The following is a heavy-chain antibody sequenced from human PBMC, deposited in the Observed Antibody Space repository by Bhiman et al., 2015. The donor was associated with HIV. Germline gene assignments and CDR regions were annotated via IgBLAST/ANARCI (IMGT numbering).Heavy chain of an antibody. CDR1: GFTFSSYS. CDR2: ISSSSSYI. J-gene: IGHJ4*02. V-gene: IGHV3-21*01. CDR3: ARPYYYDSGGYSAGLRY. Sequence: EVQLVESGGGLVKPGGSLRLSCAASGFTFSSYSMNWVRQAPGKGLEWVSSISSSSSYIYYADSVKGRFTISRDNAKNSLYLQMNSLRAEDTAVYYCARPYYYDSGGYSAGLRYWGQGTLVTVSS. D-gene: IGHD3-22*01.